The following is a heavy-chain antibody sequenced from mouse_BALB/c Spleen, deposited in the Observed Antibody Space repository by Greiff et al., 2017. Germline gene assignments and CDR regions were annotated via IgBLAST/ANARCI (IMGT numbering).Heavy chain of an antibody. J-gene: IGHJ4*01. V-gene: IGHV3-6*02. CDR2: ISYDGSN. Sequence: DVKLVESGPGLVKPSQSLSLTCSVTGYSITSGYYWNWIRQFPGNKLEWMGYISYDGSNNYNPSLKNRISITRDTSKNQFFLKLNSVTTEDTATYYCARDPHYYGSSYVAMDYWGQGTSVTVSS. CDR3: ARDPHYYGSSYVAMDY. D-gene: IGHD1-1*01. CDR1: GYSITSGYY.